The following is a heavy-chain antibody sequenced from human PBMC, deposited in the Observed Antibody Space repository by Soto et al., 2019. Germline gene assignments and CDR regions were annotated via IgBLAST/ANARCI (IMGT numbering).Heavy chain of an antibody. V-gene: IGHV1-8*01. CDR3: ARGVTAGVDY. Sequence: QVQLVQSGAEVREPGASVKVSCKASGYSFTSLDINWVRQTTGQGLEWIGWMKTSSGRTGYAQKFQGRVTMTRDTSINTSYMELSSLTSDDTAFYYCARGVTAGVDYWGQGTLVTVSS. CDR1: GYSFTSLD. CDR2: MKTSSGRT. D-gene: IGHD1-26*01. J-gene: IGHJ4*02.